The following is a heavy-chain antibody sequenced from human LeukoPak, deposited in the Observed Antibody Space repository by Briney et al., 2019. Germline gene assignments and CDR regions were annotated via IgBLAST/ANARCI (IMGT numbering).Heavy chain of an antibody. V-gene: IGHV3-7*01. CDR1: GFTFNGFW. D-gene: IGHD4-17*01. CDR2: IKQDGSDI. Sequence: GGSLRLSCAASGFTFNGFWMSWARQAPGKGLEWVANIKQDGSDIYYLGSVRGRFTISRDNAMNSLYLQMNSLRAEDTAVYYCTRDALYGDPSYYYMDVWGKGTTVTVSS. CDR3: TRDALYGDPSYYYMDV. J-gene: IGHJ6*03.